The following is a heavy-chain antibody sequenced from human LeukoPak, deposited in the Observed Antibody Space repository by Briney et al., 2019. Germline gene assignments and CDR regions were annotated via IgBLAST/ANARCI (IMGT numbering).Heavy chain of an antibody. Sequence: ASVKVSCKASGYTFTSYDINWVRQATGQGLEWMGWMNPNSGNTGYAQKFQGRVTMTRNTSISTAYMELSSLRSEDTAVYYCARNRMAYYDFWSGGAFDNWGQGTMVTVSS. V-gene: IGHV1-8*01. CDR2: MNPNSGNT. CDR1: GYTFTSYD. J-gene: IGHJ3*02. D-gene: IGHD3-3*01. CDR3: ARNRMAYYDFWSGGAFDN.